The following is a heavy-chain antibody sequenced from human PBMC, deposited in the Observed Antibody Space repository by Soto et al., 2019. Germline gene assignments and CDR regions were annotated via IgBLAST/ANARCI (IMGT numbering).Heavy chain of an antibody. D-gene: IGHD3-10*01. J-gene: IGHJ4*02. CDR2: IDGSGATK. CDR1: GFTFNDFE. V-gene: IGHV3-48*03. Sequence: PGGSLRLSCGVSGFTFNDFEMNWVRQAPGKGPEWLAYIDGSGATKKYADSVRGRFTISRDNPNNSLFLQMSSLSAADTAIYYCARGFGWFNYWGQGTLVSVSS. CDR3: ARGFGWFNY.